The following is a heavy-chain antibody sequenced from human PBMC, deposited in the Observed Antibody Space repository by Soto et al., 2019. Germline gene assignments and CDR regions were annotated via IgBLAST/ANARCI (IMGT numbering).Heavy chain of an antibody. J-gene: IGHJ3*02. CDR3: AAASSGYSYGTDAFDI. CDR1: GFTFTSSA. Sequence: GASVKVSCKASGFTFTSSAVQWVRQARGQRLEWIGWIVVGSGNTNYAQKFQERVTITRDMSTSTAYMELSSLRSEDTAVYYCAAASSGYSYGTDAFDIWGQGTMVTVSS. CDR2: IVVGSGNT. V-gene: IGHV1-58*01. D-gene: IGHD5-18*01.